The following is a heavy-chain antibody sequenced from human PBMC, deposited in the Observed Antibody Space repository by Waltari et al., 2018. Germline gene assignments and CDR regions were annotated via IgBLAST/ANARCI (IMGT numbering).Heavy chain of an antibody. D-gene: IGHD1-1*01. CDR3: ARDHSGTFDY. J-gene: IGHJ4*02. V-gene: IGHV3-7*01. Sequence: EVQVVEPGGGLVQPGGSLRLSCAASGFTFRRHWMSWVSQAPGKGLEWVANIKQDGSVIYYVDSVKGRFTISRDNAKNSVYLQMNSLRAEDTAVYYCARDHSGTFDYWGQGTLVTVSS. CDR1: GFTFRRHW. CDR2: IKQDGSVI.